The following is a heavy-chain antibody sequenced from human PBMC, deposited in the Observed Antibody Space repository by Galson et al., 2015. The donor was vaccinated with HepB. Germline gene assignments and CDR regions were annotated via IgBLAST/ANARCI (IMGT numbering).Heavy chain of an antibody. Sequence: SVKVSCKASGFTFTSYGISWLRQAPGRGLEWMGWINAYNGNTNYAQKFQVRVTMTTDTPTSTAYMELRSLRFDDTAVYYCARVRQVSPDGWGSYLLNWFDPWGQGTLVTVSS. CDR3: ARVRQVSPDGWGSYLLNWFDP. V-gene: IGHV1-18*04. CDR1: GFTFTSYG. J-gene: IGHJ5*02. D-gene: IGHD3-16*02. CDR2: INAYNGNT.